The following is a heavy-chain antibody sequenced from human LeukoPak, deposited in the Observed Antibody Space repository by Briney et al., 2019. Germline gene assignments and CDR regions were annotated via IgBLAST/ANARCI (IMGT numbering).Heavy chain of an antibody. J-gene: IGHJ6*02. CDR1: GYSFTSYW. V-gene: IGHV5-51*01. CDR2: IYPGDSDT. D-gene: IGHD2-21*01. CDR3: ARHVVVSGSYLYGMDV. Sequence: GESLKISCKGSGYSFTSYWIGWVRQMPGKGLEWMGIIYPGDSDTRYSPSFQGQVTISADKSISTAYLQWSSLKASDTAMYYCARHVVVSGSYLYGMDVWGQGTTVTVSS.